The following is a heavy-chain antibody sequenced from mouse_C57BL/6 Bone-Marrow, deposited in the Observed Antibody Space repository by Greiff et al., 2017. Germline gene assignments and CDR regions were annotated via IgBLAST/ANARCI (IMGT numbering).Heavy chain of an antibody. CDR2: IYPGDGDT. CDR1: GYAFSSSW. D-gene: IGHD1-1*01. J-gene: IGHJ2*01. Sequence: QVQLKESGPELVKPGASVKISCKASGYAFSSSWMNWVKQRPGKGLEWIGRIYPGDGDTNYNGKFKGKATLTADKSSSTAYMQLSSLTSEDSAVYFCASSITTDYWGQGTTLTVSS. V-gene: IGHV1-82*01. CDR3: ASSITTDY.